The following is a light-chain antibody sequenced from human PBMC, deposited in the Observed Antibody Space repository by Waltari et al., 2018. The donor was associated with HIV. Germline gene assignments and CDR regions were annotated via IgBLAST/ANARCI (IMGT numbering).Light chain of an antibody. Sequence: SYELTQPPSVSVSPGQAATITCSGAKLDDKYVCWYQQKPGRSPVLVIYQDDKRLSGIPDRFSGSNSGNTATLTISGTQTMDEADYYCQAWDRGTGVFGTGTTVTVL. CDR1: KLDDKY. V-gene: IGLV3-1*01. CDR2: QDD. CDR3: QAWDRGTGV. J-gene: IGLJ1*01.